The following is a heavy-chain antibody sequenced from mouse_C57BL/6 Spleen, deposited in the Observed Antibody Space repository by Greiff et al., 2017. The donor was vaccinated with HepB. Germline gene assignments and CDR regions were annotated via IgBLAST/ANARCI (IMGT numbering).Heavy chain of an antibody. CDR2: IWRGGST. CDR3: AKSRYDYDGGFAY. J-gene: IGHJ3*01. CDR1: GFSLTSYG. V-gene: IGHV2-5*01. Sequence: QVQLKESGPGLVQPSQSLSITCTVSGFSLTSYGVHWVRQSPGKGLEWLGVIWRGGSTDYNAAFMSRLSITKDNSKSQVFFKMNSLQADDTAIYYCAKSRYDYDGGFAYGGQGTLVTVSA. D-gene: IGHD2-4*01.